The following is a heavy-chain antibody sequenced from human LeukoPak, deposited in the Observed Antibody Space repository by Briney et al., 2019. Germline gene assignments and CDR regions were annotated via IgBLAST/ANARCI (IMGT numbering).Heavy chain of an antibody. J-gene: IGHJ4*02. CDR2: INHSGSTS. Sequence: SETLSLTCAVYGESFSGYFWNWIRQPPGKGLEWIGEINHSGSTSNHNPSLKSRVTMSVDTSKNQFSLKLSSVTAADTAVYYCARGGQYSSSHNDYWGQGTLVTVSS. CDR3: ARGGQYSSSHNDY. CDR1: GESFSGYF. D-gene: IGHD6-13*01. V-gene: IGHV4-34*01.